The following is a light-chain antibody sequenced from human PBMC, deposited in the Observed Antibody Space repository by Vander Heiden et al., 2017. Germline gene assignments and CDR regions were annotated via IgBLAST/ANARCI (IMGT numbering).Light chain of an antibody. CDR2: GAS. CDR3: QQYSSSFT. V-gene: IGKV3-20*01. J-gene: IGKJ3*01. Sequence: EFVLTQSPATLSLSPGERATLSCRASQSVSSSYLAWYQQKPGQAPRLLIYGASSRATGIPDRFSGSGSGTDFTLTISRLEPEYVAVYYCQQYSSSFTFGPGTKVDIK. CDR1: QSVSSSY.